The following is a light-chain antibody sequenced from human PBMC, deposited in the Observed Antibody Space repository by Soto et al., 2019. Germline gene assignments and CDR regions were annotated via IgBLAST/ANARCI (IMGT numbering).Light chain of an antibody. CDR1: QTVSSSF. J-gene: IGKJ5*01. CDR3: QQYNNWPPRIT. Sequence: EIVLTQSPGTLSLSPGERATLSCSASQTVSSSFLAWYQQTPGQAPRLLIYAASSRATGIPDRFSGSGSGTEFTLTISSLQSEDVAVYYCQQYNNWPPRITFGQGTRLEIK. V-gene: IGKV3D-20*02. CDR2: AAS.